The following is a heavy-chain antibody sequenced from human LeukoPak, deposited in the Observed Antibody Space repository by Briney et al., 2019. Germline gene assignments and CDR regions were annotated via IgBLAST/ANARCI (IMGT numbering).Heavy chain of an antibody. V-gene: IGHV3-30-3*01. J-gene: IGHJ4*02. CDR3: ARGPLHGAFDY. Sequence: GGSLRLSCAASGFTFRNYWMHWVRQAPGKGLEWVAVISFDGSNKYYADSVQGRFTGSRDNSKNTVYLQMNSLRADDTAVYYCARGPLHGAFDYWGQGTLVTVSS. CDR1: GFTFRNYW. D-gene: IGHD4-17*01. CDR2: ISFDGSNK.